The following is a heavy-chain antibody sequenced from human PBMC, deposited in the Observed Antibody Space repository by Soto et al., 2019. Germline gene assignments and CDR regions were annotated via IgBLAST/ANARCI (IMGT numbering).Heavy chain of an antibody. Sequence: VKKPGSSVKVSCKASGGSLSNYGISWVRQAPGQGLEWMGAIIPVFGTPNYAQKFQDRVTITQDESTTTVYMEVRSLTSEDTAVYYCARGDATKIVVTTYYAMDVWGQGTTVTVSS. CDR3: ARGDATKIVVTTYYAMDV. J-gene: IGHJ6*02. V-gene: IGHV1-69*01. CDR1: GGSLSNYG. D-gene: IGHD3-22*01. CDR2: IIPVFGTP.